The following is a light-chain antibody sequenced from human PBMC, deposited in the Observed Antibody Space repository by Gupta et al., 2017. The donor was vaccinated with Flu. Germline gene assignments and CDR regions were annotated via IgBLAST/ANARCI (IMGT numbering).Light chain of an antibody. CDR1: SSDVGGFNY. CDR2: EVT. V-gene: IGLV2-8*01. J-gene: IGLJ1*01. CDR3: SSYAGSDKDV. Sequence: TSSDVGGFNYVSWYQQHPGNAPKLMIYEVTKRPSGVPDRFSGSKSGNTASLTVSGLQAEDEADYYCSSYAGSDKDVFGTGTKVTIL.